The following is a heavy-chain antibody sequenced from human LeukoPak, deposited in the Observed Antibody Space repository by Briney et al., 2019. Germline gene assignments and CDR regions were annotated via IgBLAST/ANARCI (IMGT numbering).Heavy chain of an antibody. J-gene: IGHJ6*03. Sequence: GGSLRLSGAASGFASSSYGMHWVRQAPGEGLGWVAFIRYDESKTFYGDSVKGRFTISRDNSKNTVHLQMNSLRPEDTALYYCAKSVIPSSYQGTYYMDVWGKGTTVTVSS. CDR2: IRYDESKT. CDR1: GFASSSYG. D-gene: IGHD3-16*02. CDR3: AKSVIPSSYQGTYYMDV. V-gene: IGHV3-30*02.